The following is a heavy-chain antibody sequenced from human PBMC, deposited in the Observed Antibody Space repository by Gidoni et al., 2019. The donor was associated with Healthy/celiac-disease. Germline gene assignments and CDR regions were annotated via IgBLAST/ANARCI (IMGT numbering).Heavy chain of an antibody. CDR1: GGSISSYY. J-gene: IGHJ5*02. Sequence: QVQLQESGPGLVKPSETLSLTCTVPGGSISSYYWSWIRQPPGKGLEWIGYIYYSGSTTYNPSLKSRVTISVDTSKNQFSLKLSSVTAADTAVYYCARQVRYSSSSFDPWGQGTLVTVSS. V-gene: IGHV4-59*08. CDR2: IYYSGST. CDR3: ARQVRYSSSSFDP. D-gene: IGHD6-13*01.